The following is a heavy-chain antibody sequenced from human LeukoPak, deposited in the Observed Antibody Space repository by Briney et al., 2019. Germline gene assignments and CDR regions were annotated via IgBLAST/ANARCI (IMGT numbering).Heavy chain of an antibody. CDR2: IYYSGST. J-gene: IGHJ6*02. CDR1: GGSISSGGYY. Sequence: SETLSLTGTVSGGSISSGGYYWSWIRQHPGKGLEWIGYIYYSGSTYYNPSLKSRVTISVDTSKNQFSLKLSSVAAADPAVYYCARDERRRSQGYCSGGSCYRPYYYYGMDVWGQGTTVTVSS. CDR3: ARDERRRSQGYCSGGSCYRPYYYYGMDV. V-gene: IGHV4-31*03. D-gene: IGHD2-15*01.